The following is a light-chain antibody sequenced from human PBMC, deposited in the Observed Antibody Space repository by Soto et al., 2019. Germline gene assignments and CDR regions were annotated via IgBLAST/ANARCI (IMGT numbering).Light chain of an antibody. CDR2: WAS. V-gene: IGKV4-1*01. CDR1: QSVLYSSNNKNY. J-gene: IGKJ5*01. Sequence: DIVMTQSPDSLAVSLGERATINCKSSQSVLYSSNNKNYLAWYQQKPGQPPKLVIYWASTRESGVPDRFSGSGSGTDFTLTVSSLQAEDMAVYYCQQYYTTPITFGQGTRLEIK. CDR3: QQYYTTPIT.